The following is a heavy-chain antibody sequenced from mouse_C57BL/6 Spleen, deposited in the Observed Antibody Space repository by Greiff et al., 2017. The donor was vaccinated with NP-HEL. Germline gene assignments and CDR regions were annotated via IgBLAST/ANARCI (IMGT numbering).Heavy chain of an antibody. J-gene: IGHJ2*01. V-gene: IGHV8-12*01. CDR3: DRRADYYGSVFDY. CDR2: IYWDDDK. D-gene: IGHD1-1*01. CDR1: GFSLSTSGMG. Sequence: QVTLKVCGPGILQSSQPLSLTCSFSGFSLSTSGMGVSWIRQPSGKGLEWLAHIYWDDDKRYNPSLKSRLTISKDTSRHQVFLKITSGDTADTDTYYCDRRADYYGSVFDYWGQGTTLTVAS.